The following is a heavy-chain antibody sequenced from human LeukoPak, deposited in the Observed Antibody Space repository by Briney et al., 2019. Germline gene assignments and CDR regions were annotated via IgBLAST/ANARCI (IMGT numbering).Heavy chain of an antibody. CDR3: ASLYCSGGSCNDY. D-gene: IGHD2-15*01. CDR1: GGSSSGYY. J-gene: IGHJ4*02. Sequence: SETLSLTCAVYGGSSSGYYWSWIRQPPGKGLEWIGEINHSGSTNYNPSLKSRVTISVDTSKNQFSLKLSSVTAADTAVYYCASLYCSGGSCNDYWGQGTLVTVSS. CDR2: INHSGST. V-gene: IGHV4-34*01.